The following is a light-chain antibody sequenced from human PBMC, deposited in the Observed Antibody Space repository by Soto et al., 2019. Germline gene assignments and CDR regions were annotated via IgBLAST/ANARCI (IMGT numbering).Light chain of an antibody. CDR2: EVS. V-gene: IGLV2-14*01. CDR3: CSYTTNITYV. CDR1: STDIGRYMY. J-gene: IGLJ1*01. Sequence: QSVLTQPASVSGSPGQSITISCTGTSTDIGRYMYISWYQHHPGKAPKLLISEVSRRPLGLSNRFSGSKSGNTAYLTISGLQAEDEADYYCCSYTTNITYVFGSGTQLTVL.